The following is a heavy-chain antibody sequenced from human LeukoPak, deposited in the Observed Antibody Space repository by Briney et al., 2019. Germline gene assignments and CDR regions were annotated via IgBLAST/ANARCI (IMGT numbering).Heavy chain of an antibody. J-gene: IGHJ4*02. CDR2: ISYDGSNK. Sequence: PGVSLRLSCAAAGFIFNNYGMHWVRQAPGKGLEWVAVISYDGSNKNYADSVKGRFTISRDSSKNTAYLQMNSLRVEDTAVYYCAKDWAPYCGGDCYFNYWGQGTLVTVSS. D-gene: IGHD2-21*02. V-gene: IGHV3-30*18. CDR3: AKDWAPYCGGDCYFNY. CDR1: GFIFNNYG.